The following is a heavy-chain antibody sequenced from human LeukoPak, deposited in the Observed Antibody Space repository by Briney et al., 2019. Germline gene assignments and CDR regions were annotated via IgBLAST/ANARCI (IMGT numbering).Heavy chain of an antibody. D-gene: IGHD3-10*01. CDR3: ARGVIEYYYYGMDV. Sequence: GGSLRLSCAASGFTFNNYAMSWVRQAPGKGLEWVSVISGSAGSTYYADSVKGRFTISRDNSKNTLYLQMKSLRAEDTAVYYCARGVIEYYYYGMDVWGQGTTVTVSS. CDR1: GFTFNNYA. CDR2: ISGSAGST. V-gene: IGHV3-23*01. J-gene: IGHJ6*02.